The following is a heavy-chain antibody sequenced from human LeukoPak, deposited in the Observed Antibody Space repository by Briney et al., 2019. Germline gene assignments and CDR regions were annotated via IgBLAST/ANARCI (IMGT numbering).Heavy chain of an antibody. CDR1: GGSISSGDYY. Sequence: PSQTLSLTCTVSGGSISSGDYYWSWIRQPPGKGLEWIGYIDYSGSTYYNPSLKSRVTISVDTSKNQFSLKLSSVTAADTAVYYCASQNSGWPRFDYWGQGTLVTVSS. D-gene: IGHD6-19*01. CDR2: IDYSGST. CDR3: ASQNSGWPRFDY. J-gene: IGHJ4*02. V-gene: IGHV4-30-4*01.